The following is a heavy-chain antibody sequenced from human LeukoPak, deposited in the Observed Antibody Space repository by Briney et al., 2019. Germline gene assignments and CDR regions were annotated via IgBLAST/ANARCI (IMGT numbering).Heavy chain of an antibody. Sequence: SETLSLTCTVSGGSISSDNYYWTWIRQPAGKGLEWIGRIYISGGTHYNPSLKSRVTISVDTSKNQFSLKLSSVTAADTAVYYCARGLREFGYYYYYMDVWGKGTTVTVSS. J-gene: IGHJ6*03. CDR3: ARGLREFGYYYYYMDV. D-gene: IGHD3-10*01. CDR2: IYISGGT. V-gene: IGHV4-61*02. CDR1: GGSISSDNYY.